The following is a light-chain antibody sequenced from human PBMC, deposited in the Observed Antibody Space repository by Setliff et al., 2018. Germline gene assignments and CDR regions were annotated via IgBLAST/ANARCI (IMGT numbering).Light chain of an antibody. V-gene: IGLV2-14*03. CDR3: SSYTSSSTEV. Sequence: SVLPQPASVSGSPGQSITISCSGTSSDVGSYDFVSWYQQHAGKAPKLIIYDVSNRPSGVSNRFSGSKAGNTASLTISGLQADDEADYYCSSYTSSSTEVFGTGTKGTV. J-gene: IGLJ1*01. CDR2: DVS. CDR1: SSDVGSYDF.